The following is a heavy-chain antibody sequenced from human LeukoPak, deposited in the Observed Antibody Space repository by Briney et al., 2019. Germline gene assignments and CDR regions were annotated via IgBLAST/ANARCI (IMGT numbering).Heavy chain of an antibody. Sequence: SETLSLTCTVSGGSISSGGYYWSWIRQPPGKGLEWIGSIYYSGSTYYNPSLKSRVTISVDTSKNQFSLKLSSVTAADTAVYYCASGTPYYYDSSGYFDYWGQGTLVTVSS. CDR2: IYYSGST. J-gene: IGHJ4*02. D-gene: IGHD3-22*01. CDR1: GGSISSGGYY. V-gene: IGHV4-39*01. CDR3: ASGTPYYYDSSGYFDY.